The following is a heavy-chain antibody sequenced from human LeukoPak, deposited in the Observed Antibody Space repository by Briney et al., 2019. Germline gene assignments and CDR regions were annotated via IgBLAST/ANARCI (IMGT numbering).Heavy chain of an antibody. D-gene: IGHD4-11*01. CDR3: AREAWSNYGRFDY. Sequence: PSETRSLTCTVSGGSISSGSYYWSWIRQPAGKGLEWIGRIYYSGSTYYNPSLKSRVTISVDTSKNQFSLKLSSVTAADTAVYYCAREAWSNYGRFDYWGQGTLVTVSS. CDR1: GGSISSGSYY. CDR2: IYYSGST. J-gene: IGHJ4*02. V-gene: IGHV4-39*07.